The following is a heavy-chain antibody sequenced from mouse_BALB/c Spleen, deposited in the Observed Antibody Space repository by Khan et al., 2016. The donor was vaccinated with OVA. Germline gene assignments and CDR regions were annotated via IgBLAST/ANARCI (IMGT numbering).Heavy chain of an antibody. CDR2: ISSGGSYT. CDR3: ARGGYDYGYFDV. J-gene: IGHJ1*01. CDR1: GFAFSSYD. V-gene: IGHV5-9*02. Sequence: DVKLVESGGGLVKPGGSLKLSCAASGFAFSSYDMSWVRQTPEKRLEWVATISSGGSYTYYPDSVKGRFTISRDNARNTLYLQMSSLRSEDTALYYCARGGYDYGYFDVWGAGTTVTVSS. D-gene: IGHD2-3*01.